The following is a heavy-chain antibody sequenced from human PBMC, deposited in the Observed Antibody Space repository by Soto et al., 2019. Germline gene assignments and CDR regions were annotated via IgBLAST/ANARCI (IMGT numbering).Heavy chain of an antibody. J-gene: IGHJ4*02. CDR3: AREGRGKKAGYNGLVSLGY. CDR1: GNTFASHG. D-gene: IGHD2-2*02. V-gene: IGHV1-18*01. CDR2: ISGFNGQT. Sequence: ASVKVSCKASGNTFASHGFSWVRQAPGQGLEWMGWISGFNGQTNYALKFQGRVTLTTDTSTSTAYMELSSLRSDDTAVYYCAREGRGKKAGYNGLVSLGYWGQGTLVTVSS.